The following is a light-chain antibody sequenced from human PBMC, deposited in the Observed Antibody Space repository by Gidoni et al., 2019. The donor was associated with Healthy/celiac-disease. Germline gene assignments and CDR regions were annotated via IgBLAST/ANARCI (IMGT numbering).Light chain of an antibody. CDR3: SSYTSSSLVV. J-gene: IGLJ2*01. Sequence: QSALTHPASVSGSPGQSITISCTGTSSDVGGYHYVSWYQQHPGKAPKLMIYDVSNRPSGVSNRSSGSKSGNTASLTISGLQAEDDADYYCSSYTSSSLVVFGGGTKLTVL. CDR1: SSDVGGYHY. CDR2: DVS. V-gene: IGLV2-14*03.